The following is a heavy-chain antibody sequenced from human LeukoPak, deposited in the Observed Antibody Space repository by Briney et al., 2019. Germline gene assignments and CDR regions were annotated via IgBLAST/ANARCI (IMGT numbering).Heavy chain of an antibody. CDR3: AGTVVIRYYYYYYMDV. CDR2: IIPIFGTA. Sequence: SVKVSCKASGGTFSSYAISWVRQAPGQGLEWMSGIIPIFGTANYAQKFQGRVTITTDESTSTTYMELSSLRSEDTAVYYCAGTVVIRYYYYYYMDVWGKGTTVTVSS. J-gene: IGHJ6*03. D-gene: IGHD3-22*01. V-gene: IGHV1-69*05. CDR1: GGTFSSYA.